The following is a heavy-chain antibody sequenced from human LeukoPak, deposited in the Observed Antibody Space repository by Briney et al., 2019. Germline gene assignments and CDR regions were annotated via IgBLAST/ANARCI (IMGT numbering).Heavy chain of an antibody. CDR1: GFTVNNNF. CDR2: IYSDGRA. V-gene: IGHV3-66*04. CDR3: AKLVVVIGTIDYFDY. Sequence: GGSLRLSCAASGFTVNNNFITWVRQTPGKGLEWLSVIYSDGRAFYADSVKDRFTISRDNSKGTLHLQMNSLRADDTAVYYCAKLVVVIGTIDYFDYWGQGTLVTVSS. J-gene: IGHJ4*02. D-gene: IGHD2-15*01.